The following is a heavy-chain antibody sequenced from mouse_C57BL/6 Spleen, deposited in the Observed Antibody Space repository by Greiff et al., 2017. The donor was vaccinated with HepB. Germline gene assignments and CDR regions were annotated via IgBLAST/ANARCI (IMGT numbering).Heavy chain of an antibody. Sequence: EVQLVESEGGLVQPGSSMKLSCTASGFTFSDYYMAWVRQVPEKGLEWVANINYDGSSTYYLDSLKSRFIISRDNAKNILYLQMSSLKSEDTATYYCARDPITTVVATRFFYWYFDVWGTGTTVTVSS. CDR3: ARDPITTVVATRFFYWYFDV. CDR2: INYDGSST. CDR1: GFTFSDYY. D-gene: IGHD1-1*01. V-gene: IGHV5-16*01. J-gene: IGHJ1*03.